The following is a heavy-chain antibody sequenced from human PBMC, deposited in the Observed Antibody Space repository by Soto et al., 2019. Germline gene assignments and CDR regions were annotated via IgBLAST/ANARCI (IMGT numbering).Heavy chain of an antibody. CDR2: IIPIFGTA. J-gene: IGHJ4*02. D-gene: IGHD3-3*01. CDR1: GGTFSSYA. CDR3: ARERLGHYIVDY. V-gene: IGHV1-69*01. Sequence: QVQLVQSGAEVKKPGSSVKVSCKASGGTFSSYAISWVRQAPGQGLEWMGGIIPIFGTAKYAQKFQGRVTITADESTSTAYMDLSSLRSEDTAVSYCARERLGHYIVDYWGQGTLVTVSS.